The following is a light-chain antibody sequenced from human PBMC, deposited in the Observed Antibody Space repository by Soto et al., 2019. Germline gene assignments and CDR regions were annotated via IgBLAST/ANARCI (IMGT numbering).Light chain of an antibody. CDR2: DVN. V-gene: IGLV2-11*01. CDR3: CSYAGSSYV. J-gene: IGLJ1*01. CDR1: SIDVGGYNY. Sequence: SVLTQPPSMSRSPGQSVTLSLPGNSIDVGGYNYVSWYQQHPGKAPKLMIYDVNKRPSGVPDRFSGSKSGNTASLTISGLQAEDEADYYCCSYAGSSYVFGTGTKVTVL.